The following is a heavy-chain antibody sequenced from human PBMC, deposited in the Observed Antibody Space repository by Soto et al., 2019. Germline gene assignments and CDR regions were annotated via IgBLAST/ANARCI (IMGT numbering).Heavy chain of an antibody. CDR2: ISYDGSNK. J-gene: IGHJ6*02. Sequence: GGSLRLSCAASGFSFSSYGMHWVRQAPGKGLEWVAVISYDGSNKYYADSVKGRFTISRDNSKNTLYLQMNSLRAEDTAVYYCMGELELPTYYYYYGMDVWGQGTTVTVSS. CDR3: MGELELPTYYYYYGMDV. D-gene: IGHD1-7*01. CDR1: GFSFSSYG. V-gene: IGHV3-30*03.